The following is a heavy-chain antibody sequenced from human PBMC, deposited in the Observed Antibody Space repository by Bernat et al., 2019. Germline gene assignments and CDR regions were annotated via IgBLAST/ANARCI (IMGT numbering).Heavy chain of an antibody. CDR3: ARDRGGMGDY. V-gene: IGHV3-74*01. J-gene: IGHJ4*02. CDR1: GFIFTAYD. CDR2: ISSDGSDT. D-gene: IGHD3-10*01. Sequence: EVHLVESGGGLVQPGGSLRLSCAASGFIFTAYDMHWVRQAPGKELVWVSVISSDGSDTTYADSVKGRFTLSRDNANNTVYLQMNSLRAEDTAIYYCARDRGGMGDYWGQGTLVTVSS.